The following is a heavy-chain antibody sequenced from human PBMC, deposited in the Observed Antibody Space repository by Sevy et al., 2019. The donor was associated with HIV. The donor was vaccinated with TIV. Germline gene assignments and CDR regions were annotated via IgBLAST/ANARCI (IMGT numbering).Heavy chain of an antibody. D-gene: IGHD6-19*01. CDR2: IKQDGSEK. Sequence: GGSLRLSCAASGFTFSSYWMSWVRQAPGKGLEWVANIKQDGSEKYNVDSVKGRFTIYTDNAKNSLYLQMNSLRAEDTAVYYCAREPVAGTPFDYWGQGTLVTVSS. V-gene: IGHV3-7*01. CDR3: AREPVAGTPFDY. J-gene: IGHJ4*02. CDR1: GFTFSSYW.